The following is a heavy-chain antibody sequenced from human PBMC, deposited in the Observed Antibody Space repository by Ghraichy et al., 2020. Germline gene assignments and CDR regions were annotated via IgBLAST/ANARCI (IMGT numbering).Heavy chain of an antibody. CDR2: ISWDGGST. D-gene: IGHD2-15*01. Sequence: GGSLRLSCAASGFTFDDYAMHWVRQAPGKGLEWVSLISWDGGSTYYADSVKGRFTISRDNSKNSLYLQMNSLRAEDTALYYCAKGGGGSPDPYYFDYWGQGTLVTVSS. CDR1: GFTFDDYA. J-gene: IGHJ4*02. CDR3: AKGGGGSPDPYYFDY. V-gene: IGHV3-43D*03.